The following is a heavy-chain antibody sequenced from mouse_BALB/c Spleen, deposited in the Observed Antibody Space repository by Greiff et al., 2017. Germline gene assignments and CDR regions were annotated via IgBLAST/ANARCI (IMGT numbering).Heavy chain of an antibody. CDR1: GFTFSSYA. D-gene: IGHD2-4*01. V-gene: IGHV5-6-5*01. Sequence: EVKLVESGGGLVKPGGSLKLSCAASGFTFSSYAMSWVRQTPEKRLEWVAPISSGGSTYYPDSVKGRFTISRDNARNILYLQMSSLRSEDTAMYYCSNYYDYDWTWLAYWGQGTLVTVSA. CDR2: ISSGGST. CDR3: SNYYDYDWTWLAY. J-gene: IGHJ3*01.